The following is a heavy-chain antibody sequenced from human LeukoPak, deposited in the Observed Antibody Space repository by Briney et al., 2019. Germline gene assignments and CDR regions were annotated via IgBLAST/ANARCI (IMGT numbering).Heavy chain of an antibody. CDR3: ARDVAAVVGEYYFDY. CDR2: INSDGSST. D-gene: IGHD6-19*01. V-gene: IGHV3-74*01. CDR1: GFTFSSYW. J-gene: IGHJ4*02. Sequence: GGSLRLSCAASGFTFSSYWMHWVRQAPGKGLVWVSRINSDGSSTSYADSVKGRFTISRDNAKNSLYLQMNSLRAEDTAVYYCARDVAAVVGEYYFDYWGQGTLVTVSS.